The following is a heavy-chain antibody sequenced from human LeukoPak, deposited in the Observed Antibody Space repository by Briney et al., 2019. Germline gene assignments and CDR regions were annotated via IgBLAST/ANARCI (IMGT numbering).Heavy chain of an antibody. CDR1: GFIVSDDY. D-gene: IGHD2-8*02. J-gene: IGHJ4*02. CDR3: ASGGKYCTGGACYGD. Sequence: GGSLRLSCAASGFIVSDDYISWVRQTPGKGLEWVSVIYSGGATFYADSVKGRFTISRDNSKNTVHLQMDSLRAEDTAVYYCASGGKYCTGGACYGDWGQGTLVTVSS. V-gene: IGHV3-53*01. CDR2: IYSGGAT.